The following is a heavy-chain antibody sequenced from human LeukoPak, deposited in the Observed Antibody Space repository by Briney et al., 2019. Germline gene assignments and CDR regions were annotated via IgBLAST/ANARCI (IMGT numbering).Heavy chain of an antibody. CDR1: GFTFSSYG. J-gene: IGHJ4*02. CDR2: ISGTGGST. CDR3: AKNSMIVVVSESLDY. V-gene: IGHV3-23*01. Sequence: PGGSQRLSCAASGFTFSSYGMSRVRQAPGKGLEWVSSISGTGGSTYYADSVKGRFTISRDNSKNTLYLQMNSLRAEDTAVYYCAKNSMIVVVSESLDYWGQGTLVTVSS. D-gene: IGHD3-22*01.